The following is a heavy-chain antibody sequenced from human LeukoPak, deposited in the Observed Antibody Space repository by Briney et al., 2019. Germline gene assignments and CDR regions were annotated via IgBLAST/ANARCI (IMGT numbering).Heavy chain of an antibody. J-gene: IGHJ4*02. D-gene: IGHD1-26*01. CDR2: IKKDETEK. V-gene: IGHV3-7*01. CDR3: ARVVDGASFDC. Sequence: GGSLRLSCAVSGFTFSHYWMGWVRQAPGKGLEWVATIKKDETEKYYVDSVKGRFTVSRDNAKNSLFLQMNSLRDDDTAVYYCARVVDGASFDCWGQGTLVTVSS. CDR1: GFTFSHYW.